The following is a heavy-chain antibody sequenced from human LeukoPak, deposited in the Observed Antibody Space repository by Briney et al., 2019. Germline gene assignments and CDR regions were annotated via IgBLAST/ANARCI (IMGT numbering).Heavy chain of an antibody. D-gene: IGHD1-26*01. CDR1: GGTFSSYA. V-gene: IGHV1-69*13. J-gene: IGHJ3*02. Sequence: SVKVSCKASGGTFSSYAISWVRQAPGQGLEWMGGIIPIFSTANYAQKFQGRVTITADESTSTAYMELNSLRSGDTAVYYCARVRELLPFDAFDIWGQGTMVTVSS. CDR3: ARVRELLPFDAFDI. CDR2: IIPIFSTA.